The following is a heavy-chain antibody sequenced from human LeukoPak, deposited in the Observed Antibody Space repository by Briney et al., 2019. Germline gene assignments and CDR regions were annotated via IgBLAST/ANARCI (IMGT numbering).Heavy chain of an antibody. CDR2: IYYSGST. CDR1: GGSISSSSYY. D-gene: IGHD3-3*01. Sequence: PSETLSLTCTVSGGSISSSSYYGGWIRQPPGKGLEWIGSIYYSGSTYYNPSLKSRVTISVDTSKNQFSLKLSSVTAADTAVYYCARHLDFWSGYSSWFDPWGQGTLVTVSS. V-gene: IGHV4-39*01. J-gene: IGHJ5*02. CDR3: ARHLDFWSGYSSWFDP.